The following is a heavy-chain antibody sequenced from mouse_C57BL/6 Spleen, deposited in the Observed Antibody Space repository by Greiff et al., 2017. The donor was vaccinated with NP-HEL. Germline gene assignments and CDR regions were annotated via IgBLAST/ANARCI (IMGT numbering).Heavy chain of an antibody. CDR1: GYTFTSYW. D-gene: IGHD1-1*01. CDR2: IDPSDSYT. J-gene: IGHJ1*03. V-gene: IGHV1-50*01. Sequence: QVQLQQPGAELVKPGASVKLSCKASGYTFTSYWMQWVKQRPGQGLEWIGEIDPSDSYTNYNQKFKGKATLTVDTSSSTAYMQLSSLTSEDSAVYYCARDLLRYFDVWGTGTTVTVSS. CDR3: ARDLLRYFDV.